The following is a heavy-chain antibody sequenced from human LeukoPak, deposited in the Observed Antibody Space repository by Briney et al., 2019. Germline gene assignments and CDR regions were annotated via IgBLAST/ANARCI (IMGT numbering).Heavy chain of an antibody. V-gene: IGHV1-69*05. CDR2: IIPIFGTA. D-gene: IGHD4-23*01. J-gene: IGHJ3*02. Sequence: ASVKVSCKASGGTFSSYAISWVRQAPGQGLEWMGGIIPIFGTANYAQKFQGRVTITTDESTSTAYMELSSLRSEDTAVYYCARGSREGGNPGALDIWGQGTMVTVSS. CDR3: ARGSREGGNPGALDI. CDR1: GGTFSSYA.